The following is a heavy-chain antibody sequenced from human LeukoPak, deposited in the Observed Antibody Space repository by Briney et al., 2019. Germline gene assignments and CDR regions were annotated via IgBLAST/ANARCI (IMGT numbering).Heavy chain of an antibody. CDR3: ARDWGPTVTTHYAFDI. J-gene: IGHJ3*02. CDR2: IYYSGST. CDR1: GGSISSYY. D-gene: IGHD4-17*01. V-gene: IGHV4-59*12. Sequence: KTSETLSLTCTVSGGSISSYYWSWIRQPAGKGLEWIAYIYYSGSTYYNPSLKSRVTISVDTSKNQFSLKLSSVTAADTAVYYCARDWGPTVTTHYAFDIWGQGTMVTVSS.